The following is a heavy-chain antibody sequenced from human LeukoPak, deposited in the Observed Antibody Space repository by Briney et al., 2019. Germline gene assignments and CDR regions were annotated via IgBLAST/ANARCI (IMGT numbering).Heavy chain of an antibody. CDR1: GGSISSYY. J-gene: IGHJ4*02. CDR2: IYYSGST. V-gene: IGHV4-59*01. Sequence: SETLSLICTVSGGSISSYYWSWIRQPPGKGLEWIGYIYYSGSTNYNPSLKSRVTISVDTSKNQFSLKLSSVTAADTAVYYCARAEYPRRRVFDYWGQGTLVTVSS. CDR3: ARAEYPRRRVFDY. D-gene: IGHD2-2*02.